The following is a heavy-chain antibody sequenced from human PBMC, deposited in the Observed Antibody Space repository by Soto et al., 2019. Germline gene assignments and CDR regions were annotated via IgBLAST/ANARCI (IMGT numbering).Heavy chain of an antibody. CDR2: IYRNGNT. Sequence: EVQLVESGGGLIQPGGSLRLSCAASGFIVSSNYMGWVRQAPGKGLEWVSTIYRNGNTYYADSVKDRFTISRDNSKNTLSLQMNSLRGDDTAVYYGARGWGNAWMEFLDSWGQGTLVTVSS. D-gene: IGHD3-16*01. V-gene: IGHV3-53*01. J-gene: IGHJ4*02. CDR3: ARGWGNAWMEFLDS. CDR1: GFIVSSNY.